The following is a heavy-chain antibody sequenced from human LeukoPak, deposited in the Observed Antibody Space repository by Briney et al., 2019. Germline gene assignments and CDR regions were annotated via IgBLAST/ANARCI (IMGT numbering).Heavy chain of an antibody. V-gene: IGHV3-7*03. D-gene: IGHD3-16*01. CDR1: GFSLSNYW. CDR3: AKEGHNYDFDY. Sequence: GGSLRLSCAASGFSLSNYWMNWVRQAPGKGLEWVANIKQDGSEKNYVDSVKGRFTISRDNSKSTLYLQMNSLRVEDTAIYYCAKEGHNYDFDYWGQGTLVTVSS. J-gene: IGHJ4*02. CDR2: IKQDGSEK.